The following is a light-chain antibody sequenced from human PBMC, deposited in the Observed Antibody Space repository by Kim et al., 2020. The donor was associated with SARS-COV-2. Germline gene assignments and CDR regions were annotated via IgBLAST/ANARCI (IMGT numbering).Light chain of an antibody. CDR1: QSVRSTS. Sequence: SPWERATLSCRASQSVRSTSLGWYQQKPGQAPRLLIYGASSRATGIPDRFSGRGSGTDFTLTISRLEPEDFAVYYCQQYGSSPRTFGQGTKVDIK. CDR3: QQYGSSPRT. J-gene: IGKJ1*01. V-gene: IGKV3-20*01. CDR2: GAS.